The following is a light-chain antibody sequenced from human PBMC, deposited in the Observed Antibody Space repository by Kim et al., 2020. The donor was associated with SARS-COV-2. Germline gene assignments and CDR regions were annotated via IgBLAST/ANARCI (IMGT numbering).Light chain of an antibody. CDR2: LNSDGSH. Sequence: ASVKLTCTRSSGHSSYDIAWHQQQPEKGPRYLMKLNSDGSHSKGDGIPDRFSGSSSGAERYLTIPSLQSEDEADYYCQTWGTGIVVFGGGTQLTFL. CDR3: QTWGTGIVV. CDR1: SGHSSYD. J-gene: IGLJ2*01. V-gene: IGLV4-69*01.